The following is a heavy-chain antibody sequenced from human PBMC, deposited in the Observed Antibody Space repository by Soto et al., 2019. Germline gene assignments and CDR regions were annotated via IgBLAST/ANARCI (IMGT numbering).Heavy chain of an antibody. CDR3: ARVHLVRTSSYYCGMDV. Sequence: GGSLRLSCATSGFTFSNYIMNWVREAPGKGLEWVASISGSGKDTFYRDSVKGRFTISRDNAESSLVLQMNSLTVDDTAVYHCARVHLVRTSSYYCGMDVWGPGTTVTVSS. V-gene: IGHV3-21*06. J-gene: IGHJ6*02. CDR2: ISGSGKDT. D-gene: IGHD6-6*01. CDR1: GFTFSNYI.